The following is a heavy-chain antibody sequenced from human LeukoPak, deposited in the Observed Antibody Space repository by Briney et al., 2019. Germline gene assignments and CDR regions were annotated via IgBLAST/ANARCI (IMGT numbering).Heavy chain of an antibody. J-gene: IGHJ5*02. CDR1: GFIFSQYS. Sequence: PGGSLRLSCAASGFIFSQYSMNWVRQAPGKGLEWVSHIRSSSETFYADSVKGRFTISRDNARNSLYLQMNNLRGEDTAIYYCARGARNSGYGCDLWGQGTLVTVSS. CDR2: IRSSSET. CDR3: ARGARNSGYGCDL. D-gene: IGHD5-12*01. V-gene: IGHV3-48*01.